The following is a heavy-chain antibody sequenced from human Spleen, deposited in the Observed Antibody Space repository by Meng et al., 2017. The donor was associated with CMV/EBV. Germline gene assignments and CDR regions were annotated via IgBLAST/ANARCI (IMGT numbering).Heavy chain of an antibody. V-gene: IGHV1-18*01. CDR3: ARGQGYY. CDR1: GYSCTSFG. J-gene: IGHJ4*02. D-gene: IGHD2-15*01. CDR2: ISVRNGDT. Sequence: SVKVSCKTSGYSCTSFGISWVRQAPGQGLEYMGWISVRNGDTNFAQKFQGRVTLTTDTATKTAYMELRNLRSDDTAMYYCARGQGYYWGQGTLVTVSS.